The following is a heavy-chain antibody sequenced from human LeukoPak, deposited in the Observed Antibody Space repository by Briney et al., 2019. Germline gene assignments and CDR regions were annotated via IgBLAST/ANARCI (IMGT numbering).Heavy chain of an antibody. Sequence: GGSLRLSCAASGFTFSSYWMSWVRQAPGKGLEWVANIKQDGSEKYYVDSVKGRFTISRDNVKNSLYLQMNSLRAEDTAVYYCARDSSYCSSTSCYEDYGMDVWGQGTTVTVSS. D-gene: IGHD2-2*01. CDR1: GFTFSSYW. V-gene: IGHV3-7*01. CDR3: ARDSSYCSSTSCYEDYGMDV. CDR2: IKQDGSEK. J-gene: IGHJ6*02.